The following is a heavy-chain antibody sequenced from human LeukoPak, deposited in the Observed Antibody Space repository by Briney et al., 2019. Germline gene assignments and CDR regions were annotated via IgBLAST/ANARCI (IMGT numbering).Heavy chain of an antibody. CDR2: IMQDGSEA. D-gene: IGHD3-10*01. CDR1: EFTFSHYW. CDR3: AKDLTDSGD. V-gene: IGHV3-7*03. J-gene: IGHJ4*02. Sequence: GGSLRLSCEASEFTFSHYWMSWVRQAPGKGLEWVANIMQDGSEAYYVDSVKGRFTISRDNAKDSLYLEMNSLRAEDTAVYYCAKDLTDSGDWGQGTQVTVSS.